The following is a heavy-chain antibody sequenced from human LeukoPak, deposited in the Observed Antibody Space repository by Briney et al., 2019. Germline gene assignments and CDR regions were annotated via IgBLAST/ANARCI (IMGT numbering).Heavy chain of an antibody. Sequence: ASVKVSCTASGYTFTGYYMHWVRQAPGQGLEWMGWINPNSGGTNYAQKFQGRVTMTRDTSISTAYMELSRLRSDDTAVYYCARDHRPTYYYDSSGYYYQDYWGQGTLVTVSS. V-gene: IGHV1-2*02. D-gene: IGHD3-22*01. CDR3: ARDHRPTYYYDSSGYYYQDY. CDR2: INPNSGGT. J-gene: IGHJ4*02. CDR1: GYTFTGYY.